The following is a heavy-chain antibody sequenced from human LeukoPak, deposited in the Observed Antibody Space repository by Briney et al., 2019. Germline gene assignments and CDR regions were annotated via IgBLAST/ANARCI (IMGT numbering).Heavy chain of an antibody. CDR2: IYYRGST. V-gene: IGHV4-59*08. CDR1: GGSINNYY. CDR3: ARTYCGTNACPFDH. J-gene: IGHJ4*02. Sequence: PSETLSLTCTVSGGSINNYYWSWIRQPPGKGLEWIGYIYYRGSTNYNPSLKSRVTFSVDTSKNRFSLKLNSVTAADTAMYYCARTYCGTNACPFDHWGQGNLVTVSS. D-gene: IGHD2-21*01.